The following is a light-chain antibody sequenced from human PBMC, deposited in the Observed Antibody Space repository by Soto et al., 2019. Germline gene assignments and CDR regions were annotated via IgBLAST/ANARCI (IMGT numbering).Light chain of an antibody. V-gene: IGKV3-11*01. J-gene: IGKJ4*01. CDR2: DAS. CDR1: ESVSSY. Sequence: EIVLTQSPATLSLSPGERATLSCRASESVSSYLAWYQQKPGHAPRLLIYDASNRATGIPARFSGSGSGTDFTVTISSLEPEDFAVYYCQQRSNWPTFGGGTKVEIK. CDR3: QQRSNWPT.